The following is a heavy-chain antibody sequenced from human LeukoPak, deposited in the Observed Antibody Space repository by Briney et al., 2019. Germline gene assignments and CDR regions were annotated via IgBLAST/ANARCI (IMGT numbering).Heavy chain of an antibody. J-gene: IGHJ4*02. CDR1: GFTFSSYA. CDR2: ISGSGGST. V-gene: IGHV3-23*01. CDR3: AKVETYYDSSGPFDY. D-gene: IGHD3-22*01. Sequence: GGSLRLSCVASGFTFSSYAMSWVRQAPGKGLECVSSISGSGGSTYYADSVKGRFTISRDNSKNTLYLQMNSLRVEDTAVYYCAKVETYYDSSGPFDYWGQGTLVTVSS.